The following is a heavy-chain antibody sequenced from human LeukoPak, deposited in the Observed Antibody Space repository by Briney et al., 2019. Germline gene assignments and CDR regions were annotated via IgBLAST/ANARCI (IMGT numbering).Heavy chain of an antibody. CDR2: INSNGGST. V-gene: IGHV3-64D*06. D-gene: IGHD2-15*01. Sequence: PGGSLRLSCSASGFTFSSYAMHWVRQAPGKGLEYVSAINSNGGSTYYADSVKGRFTISRDNSRNTLYLQMSSLRAEDTAVYYCVKDRAGYCSGGSCQDLDYWGQGTLVTVSS. CDR1: GFTFSSYA. CDR3: VKDRAGYCSGGSCQDLDY. J-gene: IGHJ4*02.